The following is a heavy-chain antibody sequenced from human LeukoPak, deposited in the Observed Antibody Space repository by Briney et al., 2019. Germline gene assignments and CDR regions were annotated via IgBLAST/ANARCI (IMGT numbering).Heavy chain of an antibody. CDR3: AKVPMTPYGYYYMDV. D-gene: IGHD3-22*01. CDR2: IRYDGSNK. J-gene: IGHJ6*03. V-gene: IGHV3-30*02. Sequence: GGSLRLSCAASGFTFSSYGMHWVRQAPGKGLEWVAFIRYDGSNKYYADSVEGRFTISRDNSKNTLYLQMNSLRAEDTAVYYCAKVPMTPYGYYYMDVWGKGTTVTVSS. CDR1: GFTFSSYG.